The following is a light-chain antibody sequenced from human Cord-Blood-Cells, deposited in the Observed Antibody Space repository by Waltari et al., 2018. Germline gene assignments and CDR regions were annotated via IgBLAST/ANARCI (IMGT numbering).Light chain of an antibody. J-gene: IGKJ4*01. CDR3: QQRSNWPPLT. CDR2: DAS. CDR1: QSVSSY. V-gene: IGKV3-11*01. Sequence: EIVLTQSPATLSLSPGERASQSVSSYLAWYQQQPDQAPRLLIYDASNRATGIPARFSGSGSETDFTLTISSLGSEDFAVYYCQQRSNWPPLTFGGGTKVEIK.